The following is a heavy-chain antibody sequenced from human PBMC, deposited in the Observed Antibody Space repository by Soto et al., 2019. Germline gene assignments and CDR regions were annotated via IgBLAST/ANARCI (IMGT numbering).Heavy chain of an antibody. CDR2: ISGSGGST. CDR3: AKDLRAVAGTEHTDDY. J-gene: IGHJ4*02. Sequence: GGSLRLSCAASGFTFSSYAMSWVRQAPGKGLEWVSAISGSGGSTYYADSVKGRFTISRDNSKNTLYLQMNSLRAEDTAVYYCAKDLRAVAGTEHTDDYWGQGTLVTVSS. D-gene: IGHD6-19*01. V-gene: IGHV3-23*01. CDR1: GFTFSSYA.